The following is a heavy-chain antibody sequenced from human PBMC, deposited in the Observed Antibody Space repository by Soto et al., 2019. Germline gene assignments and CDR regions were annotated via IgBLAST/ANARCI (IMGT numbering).Heavy chain of an antibody. CDR3: AKLGSSWSSKQFDY. Sequence: EVQLVESGGGLVQPGRSLRLSCAASGFTFDDYAMHWVRQAPGKGLEWVSGISWNSGSIGYADSVKGRFTISRDNAKNYLYLQMNSLRAEDTALYYCAKLGSSWSSKQFDYWGQGTLVTVSS. CDR1: GFTFDDYA. V-gene: IGHV3-9*01. CDR2: ISWNSGSI. D-gene: IGHD6-13*01. J-gene: IGHJ4*02.